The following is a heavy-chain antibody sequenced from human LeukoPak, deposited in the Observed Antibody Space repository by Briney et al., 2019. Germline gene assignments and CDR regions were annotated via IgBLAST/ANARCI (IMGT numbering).Heavy chain of an antibody. CDR1: GFTFSDHY. CDR2: TRDAVNSHST. CDR3: AKDTSGWYPSGMDV. Sequence: PGGSLRLSCAASGFTFSDHYMDWVRQAPGKGLEWVGRTRDAVNSHSTEYAASVRGRFTVSRDDSKNSLYLQMNSLRAEDTAVYYCAKDTSGWYPSGMDVWGQGTTVTVSS. V-gene: IGHV3-72*01. D-gene: IGHD6-19*01. J-gene: IGHJ6*02.